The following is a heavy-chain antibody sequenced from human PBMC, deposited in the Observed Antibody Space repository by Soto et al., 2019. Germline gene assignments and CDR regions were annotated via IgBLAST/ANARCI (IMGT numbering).Heavy chain of an antibody. V-gene: IGHV1-2*04. D-gene: IGHD3-3*01. CDR2: INPNSGGT. Sequence: ASVKVSCKASGYTFTGYYMHWVRQAPGQGLEWMGWINPNSGGTNYAQKFQGWVTMTRDTSISTAYMELSRLRSDDTAVYYCARGRRTIFGVVSNWFDPWGQGTLVTVSS. J-gene: IGHJ5*02. CDR3: ARGRRTIFGVVSNWFDP. CDR1: GYTFTGYY.